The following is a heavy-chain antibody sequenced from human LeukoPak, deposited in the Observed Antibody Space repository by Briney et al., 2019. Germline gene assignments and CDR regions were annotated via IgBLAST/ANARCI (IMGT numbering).Heavy chain of an antibody. V-gene: IGHV3-30*03. CDR1: GFTFRNYD. Sequence: GGSLSLSCAASGFTFRNYDMHWVRQAPGKGLEWVAVISYDGSYKYNADSVKGRFTISRDNSKNTLYLQMNSLRAEDTAVYYCATSASTGIRFYFDYWGQGTLVTVSS. CDR2: ISYDGSYK. CDR3: ATSASTGIRFYFDY. J-gene: IGHJ4*02. D-gene: IGHD3-10*01.